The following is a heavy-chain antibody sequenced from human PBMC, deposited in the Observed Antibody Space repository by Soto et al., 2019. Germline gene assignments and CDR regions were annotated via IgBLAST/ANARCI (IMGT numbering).Heavy chain of an antibody. V-gene: IGHV4-31*03. J-gene: IGHJ1*01. CDR1: GGSISSVGYY. CDR2: IYYSGST. Sequence: QVQLQESGPGLVKPSQTLSLTCTVSGGSISSVGYYWSWIRQHPGKGLEWIGYIYYSGSTYYNPSLKSRDTISVDTSKNQFSVKLSSVTDADTAVYYCARDLVGSSGWEYFQNWGQGTLITASS. CDR3: ARDLVGSSGWEYFQN. D-gene: IGHD6-19*01.